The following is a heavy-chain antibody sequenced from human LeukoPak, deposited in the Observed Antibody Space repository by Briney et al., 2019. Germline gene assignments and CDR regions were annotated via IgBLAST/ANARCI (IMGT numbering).Heavy chain of an antibody. CDR3: ARDGVLRFLEWLSPTYYYYMDV. Sequence: GASVKVSCKASGYTFTSYYMHWVRQAPGQGLEWMGIINPSGGSTSYAQKFQGRVTTTRDTSTSTVYMELSSLRSEDTAVYYCARDGVLRFLEWLSPTYYYYMDVWGKGTTVTVSS. J-gene: IGHJ6*03. CDR2: INPSGGST. V-gene: IGHV1-46*01. D-gene: IGHD3-3*01. CDR1: GYTFTSYY.